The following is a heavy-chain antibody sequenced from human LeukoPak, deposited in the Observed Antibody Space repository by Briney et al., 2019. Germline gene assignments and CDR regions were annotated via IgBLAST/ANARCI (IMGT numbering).Heavy chain of an antibody. D-gene: IGHD6-13*01. CDR1: GFTFSSYG. Sequence: GGSLRLSCAASGFTFSSYGMHWVRQAPGKGLEWVAVISYDGSNKYYADSVKGRFTISRDNSKNTLYLQMNSLTAEDSAIYYCATDSSSWYFDYWGQGTLVTVSS. CDR3: ATDSSSWYFDY. CDR2: ISYDGSNK. V-gene: IGHV3-30*03. J-gene: IGHJ4*02.